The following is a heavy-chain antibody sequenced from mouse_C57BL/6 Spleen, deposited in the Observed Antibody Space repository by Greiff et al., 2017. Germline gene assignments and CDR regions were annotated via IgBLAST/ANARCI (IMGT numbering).Heavy chain of an antibody. CDR2: ISDGGSYT. V-gene: IGHV5-4*01. J-gene: IGHJ1*03. CDR3: ANYYNNYWYFDV. CDR1: GFTFSSDA. Sequence: EVQRVESGGGLVKPGGSLKLSCAASGFTFSSDAMSWVRQTPEKRLEWVATISDGGSYTYYPDSVKSRFTISRDNAKNNLYLQMSHLKSEDTAMYYCANYYNNYWYFDVWGTGTTVTVSS. D-gene: IGHD2-5*01.